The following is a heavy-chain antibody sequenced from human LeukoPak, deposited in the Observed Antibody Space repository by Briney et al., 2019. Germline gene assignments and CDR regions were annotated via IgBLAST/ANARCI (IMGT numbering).Heavy chain of an antibody. V-gene: IGHV3-23*01. CDR1: GFTFSSYA. CDR2: ISGSGGST. D-gene: IGHD5-18*01. CDR3: AKDIEDTAMVTAPVVEWFDP. Sequence: GGSLLLSCAASGFTFSSYAMSWVRQAPGKGLEWVSAISGSGGSTYYADSVKGRFTISRDNSKNTLYLQMNSLRAEDTAVYYCAKDIEDTAMVTAPVVEWFDPWGQGTLVTVSS. J-gene: IGHJ5*02.